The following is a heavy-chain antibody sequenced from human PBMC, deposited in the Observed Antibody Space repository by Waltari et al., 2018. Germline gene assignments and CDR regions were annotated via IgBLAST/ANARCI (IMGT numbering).Heavy chain of an antibody. Sequence: VQLVQSGAEVKKPGASVKVSCKASGYTFTSYGISWVRQAPGKGLEWMGLVDPEDGETIYAEKFQGRVTITADTSTDTAYMELSSLRSEDTAVYYCATVGATHDYWGQGTLVTVSS. CDR3: ATVGATHDY. CDR2: VDPEDGET. J-gene: IGHJ4*02. CDR1: GYTFTSYG. D-gene: IGHD1-26*01. V-gene: IGHV1-69-2*01.